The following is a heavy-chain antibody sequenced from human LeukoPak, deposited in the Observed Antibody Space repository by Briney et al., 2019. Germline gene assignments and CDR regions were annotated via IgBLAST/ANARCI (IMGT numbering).Heavy chain of an antibody. D-gene: IGHD3-3*01. Sequence: PGGSLRLSCAASGFTFSRYTMNWVRQAPGKGLEWVSSISSSSSYIYYADSVKGRFTISRDNAKNSLYLQMNSLRAEDTAVYYCARDSRLRRITIFGVVRKGSWFDPWGQGTLVTVSS. CDR1: GFTFSRYT. V-gene: IGHV3-21*01. J-gene: IGHJ5*02. CDR2: ISSSSSYI. CDR3: ARDSRLRRITIFGVVRKGSWFDP.